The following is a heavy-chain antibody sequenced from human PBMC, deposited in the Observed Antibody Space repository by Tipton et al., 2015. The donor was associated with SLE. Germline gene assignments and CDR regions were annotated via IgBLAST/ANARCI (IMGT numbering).Heavy chain of an antibody. CDR1: GFTFSSYS. CDR2: ISSSSSTI. Sequence: SLRLSCAASGFTFSSYSMNWVRQAPGKGLEWVSYISSSSSTIYYADSVKGRFTISRDNAKNSLYLQMNSLRAEDTAVYYCARDRHFDWLSLFDYWGQGTLVTVSS. V-gene: IGHV3-48*01. CDR3: ARDRHFDWLSLFDY. D-gene: IGHD3-9*01. J-gene: IGHJ4*02.